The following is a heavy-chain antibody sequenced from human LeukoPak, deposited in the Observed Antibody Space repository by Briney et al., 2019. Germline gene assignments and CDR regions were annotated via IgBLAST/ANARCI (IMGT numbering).Heavy chain of an antibody. J-gene: IGHJ4*02. Sequence: ASVKVSCKASGFSFTHYGISWVRQAPGQGLERMGWISAYNDNAHYAQGLEGRVAMTSETSTRTAYMELRSLRSDDTAMYYCARSTLGIEFDYWGQGSLLTVSS. CDR2: ISAYNDNA. CDR3: ARSTLGIEFDY. V-gene: IGHV1-18*01. CDR1: GFSFTHYG. D-gene: IGHD7-27*01.